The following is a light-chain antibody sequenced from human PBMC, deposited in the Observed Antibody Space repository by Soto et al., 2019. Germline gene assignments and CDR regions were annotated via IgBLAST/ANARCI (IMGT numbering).Light chain of an antibody. Sequence: QSALTQPASVSGSPGESITISCTGTSSDFGAYNYVSWYQQHPGKAPKLMIYDVSNRPSGVSNRFSGSKSGNTASLTISGLQAEDEADYYCSSYTSTNSLFGGGTKLTVL. CDR3: SSYTSTNSL. V-gene: IGLV2-14*03. CDR1: SSDFGAYNY. J-gene: IGLJ2*01. CDR2: DVS.